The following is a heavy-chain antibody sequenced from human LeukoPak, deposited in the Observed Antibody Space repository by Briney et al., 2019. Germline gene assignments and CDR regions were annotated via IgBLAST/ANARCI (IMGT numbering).Heavy chain of an antibody. CDR1: GYTFTTYG. J-gene: IGHJ4*02. Sequence: GASVKVSCKASGYTFTTYGITWVRQAPGQGLEWMGWISPYNGNTNYAPKLQGRLTMTTDTSTSTAYMELRSLRSDDTAVYYCARDRQCGYWGQGTLVTVSS. D-gene: IGHD2-21*01. CDR3: ARDRQCGY. CDR2: ISPYNGNT. V-gene: IGHV1-18*01.